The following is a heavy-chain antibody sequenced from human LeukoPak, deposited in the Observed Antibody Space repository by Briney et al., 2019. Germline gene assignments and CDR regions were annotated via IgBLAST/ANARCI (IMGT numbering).Heavy chain of an antibody. CDR2: IKQDGSEK. Sequence: GGSLRLSCAASGFTFSNYWMSWVRQAPGKGLEWVANIKQDGSEKYYVDSVKGRFTISRDNAKNSLYLQMNSLRAEDTAVYYCARDPENLFTMIVHDVFNIWGQGTMVTVSS. CDR1: GFTFSNYW. CDR3: ARDPENLFTMIVHDVFNI. J-gene: IGHJ3*02. V-gene: IGHV3-7*01. D-gene: IGHD3-22*01.